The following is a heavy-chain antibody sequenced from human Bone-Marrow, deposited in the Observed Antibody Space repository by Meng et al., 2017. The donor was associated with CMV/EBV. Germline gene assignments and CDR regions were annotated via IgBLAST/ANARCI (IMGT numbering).Heavy chain of an antibody. CDR1: GSTVSRNY. V-gene: IGHV3-66*02. CDR2: IYSGGST. D-gene: IGHD3-22*01. Sequence: GESLKISCAASGSTVSRNYMSWVRPAPRKGLEWVSVIYSGGSTYYADSVKGRFTISRDNSKNTLYLQINSLRAEDTAVYYCVRGVAGSGYFDYWGQGTLVTVSS. J-gene: IGHJ4*02. CDR3: VRGVAGSGYFDY.